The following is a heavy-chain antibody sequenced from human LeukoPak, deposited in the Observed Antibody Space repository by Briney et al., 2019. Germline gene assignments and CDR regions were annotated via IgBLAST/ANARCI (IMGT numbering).Heavy chain of an antibody. CDR1: GGSFSGYY. CDR3: ARDSGTTGEVKFDP. Sequence: SETLSLTCAVYGGSFSGYYWSWIRQPPGKGLEWIGEINHSGSTNYNPSLKSRVTMSVDTSKNQFSLKLSSVTAADTAVYYCARDSGTTGEVKFDPWGQGTLVAVSS. D-gene: IGHD3-10*01. CDR2: INHSGST. J-gene: IGHJ5*02. V-gene: IGHV4-34*01.